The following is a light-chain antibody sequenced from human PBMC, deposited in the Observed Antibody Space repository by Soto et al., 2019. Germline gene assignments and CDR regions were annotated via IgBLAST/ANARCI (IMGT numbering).Light chain of an antibody. V-gene: IGKV3-15*01. CDR3: QQYNNWPRT. Sequence: EIVMTQSPATLSVSPGERATLSCRASQSVSSNLAWYQQKPGQAPRLLIYGASTRATGIPARFSGSGSGTEFTLTISSLQSEDFAYYYYQQYNNWPRTFGQGTKVDIK. CDR2: GAS. CDR1: QSVSSN. J-gene: IGKJ1*01.